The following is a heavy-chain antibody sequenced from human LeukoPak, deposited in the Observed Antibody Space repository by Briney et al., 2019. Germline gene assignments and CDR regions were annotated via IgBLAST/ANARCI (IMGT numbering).Heavy chain of an antibody. CDR2: IKQDGSEK. CDR3: ARATLGYSYGSTFDC. CDR1: GFTFSSYW. V-gene: IGHV3-7*01. Sequence: PGGSLRLSXAASGFTFSSYWMSWVRQAPGKGLEWVANIKQDGSEKYYVDSVKGRFTISRDNAKNSLYLQMNSLRAEDTAVYYCARATLGYSYGSTFDCWGQGTLVTVSS. J-gene: IGHJ4*02. D-gene: IGHD5-18*01.